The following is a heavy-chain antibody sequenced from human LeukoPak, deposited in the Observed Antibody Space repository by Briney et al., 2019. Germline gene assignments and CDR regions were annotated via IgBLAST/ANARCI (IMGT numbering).Heavy chain of an antibody. Sequence: PSETLSLTCTVSGDSISGYYWTWIRQSAGKGLEWIGRIHTSGSTNYSPSLKSRVTMSVDTSKTQFSLKLSSVTAADTAVYYCATDYGGSPTLNYWGQGTLVTVSS. CDR3: ATDYGGSPTLNY. J-gene: IGHJ4*02. CDR2: IHTSGST. D-gene: IGHD4-23*01. CDR1: GDSISGYY. V-gene: IGHV4-4*07.